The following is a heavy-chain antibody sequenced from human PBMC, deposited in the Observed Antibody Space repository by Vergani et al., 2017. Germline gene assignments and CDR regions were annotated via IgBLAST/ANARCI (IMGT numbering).Heavy chain of an antibody. J-gene: IGHJ2*01. CDR3: ARQTVIAAAGHDAFDI. CDR2: IYPGDSDT. V-gene: IGHV5-51*01. Sequence: EVQLVQSGAEVKKPGESLKISCKGSGYSFTSYWIGWVRQMPGKGLEWMGIIYPGDSDTRYSPSFQGQVTISADKSISTAYLQWSSLKASDTAMYYCARQTVIAAAGHDAFDIWGRGTLVTVSS. CDR1: GYSFTSYW. D-gene: IGHD6-13*01.